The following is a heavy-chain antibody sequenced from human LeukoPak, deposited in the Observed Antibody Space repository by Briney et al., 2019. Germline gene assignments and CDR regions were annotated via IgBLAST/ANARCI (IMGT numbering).Heavy chain of an antibody. CDR3: ARSTVVTGRYYYYYMDV. D-gene: IGHD4-23*01. Sequence: ETLSLTCAVYGGSFSGYYWSWVRQAPGKGLEWVSVIDSGGSTYYADSVKGRFTISRDNSRNTLYLQMNSLRAEDTAVYYCARSTVVTGRYYYYYMDVWGKGTTVSVSS. CDR2: IDSGGST. J-gene: IGHJ6*03. CDR1: GGSFSGYY. V-gene: IGHV3-53*01.